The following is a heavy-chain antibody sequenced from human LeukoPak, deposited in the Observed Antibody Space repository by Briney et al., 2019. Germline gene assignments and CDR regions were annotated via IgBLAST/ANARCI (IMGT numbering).Heavy chain of an antibody. V-gene: IGHV4-30-2*01. J-gene: IGHJ6*02. CDR3: ASYNRASLDV. CDR2: SYHSGST. D-gene: IGHD1-14*01. CDR1: GGSISSGSYS. Sequence: SQTLCLTCAASGGSISSGSYSWSWIRQPPGKGLEWIVYSYHSGSTYYNPFLKSRITISVDRSKSQFSLKLSSVTAADTAVYYCASYNRASLDVWGQGTTVTVSS.